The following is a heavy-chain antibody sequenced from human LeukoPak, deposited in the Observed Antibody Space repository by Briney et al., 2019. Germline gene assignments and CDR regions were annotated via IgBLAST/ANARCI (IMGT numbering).Heavy chain of an antibody. CDR2: ISSSGSTV. V-gene: IGHV3-48*03. CDR3: AKDREGAFDI. CDR1: GFTFSSYE. Sequence: GGSLRLSCAASGFTFSSYEMNWVRQAPGKGLEWVSYISSSGSTVYYADSVKSRFTISRDNAKNSLYLQMNSLRTEDTALYYCAKDREGAFDIWGQGTMVTVSS. J-gene: IGHJ3*02.